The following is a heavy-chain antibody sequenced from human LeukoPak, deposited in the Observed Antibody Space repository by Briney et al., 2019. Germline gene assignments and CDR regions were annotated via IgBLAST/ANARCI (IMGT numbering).Heavy chain of an antibody. D-gene: IGHD2-2*01. Sequence: ASVKVSCKASGYTFTGYYMHWVRQAPGQRLDWIGRLNPISGDTNYAQKFQGRVTMTRDTSITTAYMELNRLRSDDTAVYYCAGALDSSSSRYQAFEEWGQGTLVTVSS. CDR3: AGALDSSSSRYQAFEE. CDR2: LNPISGDT. J-gene: IGHJ4*02. CDR1: GYTFTGYY. V-gene: IGHV1-2*06.